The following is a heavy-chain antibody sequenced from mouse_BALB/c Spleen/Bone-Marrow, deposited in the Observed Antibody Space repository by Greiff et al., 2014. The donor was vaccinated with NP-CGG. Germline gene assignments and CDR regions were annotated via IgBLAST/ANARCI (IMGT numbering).Heavy chain of an antibody. CDR3: ASYYYGSSSFAY. CDR2: IGPANGNT. V-gene: IGHV14-3*02. CDR1: GFNIKDTY. J-gene: IGHJ3*01. D-gene: IGHD1-1*01. Sequence: EVQLQESGAELVKPGASVELSCTASGFNIKDTYMHWVKQRPEQGLEWIGRIGPANGNTKYDPKFQGKATITADTSSNTAYLQLSSLTSEDTAVYYCASYYYGSSSFAYWGQGTLVTVSA.